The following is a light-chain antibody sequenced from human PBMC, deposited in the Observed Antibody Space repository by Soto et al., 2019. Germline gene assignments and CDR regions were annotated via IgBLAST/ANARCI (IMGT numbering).Light chain of an antibody. J-gene: IGKJ4*01. CDR3: QQSDNYPLT. V-gene: IGKV1-5*01. CDR2: DAS. Sequence: DLQMTQSPSTLSTSVGDRVTITCRASQSISSRLAWYQQKLGQAPKLLIYDASSLQSGVPSRFSGSGSGTEFTLTISSLQPDDFATYYCQQSDNYPLTFGGGTKVEIK. CDR1: QSISSR.